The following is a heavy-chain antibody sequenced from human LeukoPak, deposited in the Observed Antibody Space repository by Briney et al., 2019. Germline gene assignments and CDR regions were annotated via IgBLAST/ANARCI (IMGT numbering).Heavy chain of an antibody. CDR3: ARDSGDWFDP. V-gene: IGHV4-31*03. CDR2: TYYSGST. Sequence: PSETLSLTCTDSGGSISSGGYYWTWIRQHPGKGLEWIGYTYYSGSTYYNPSLKSRVNISVDTSKNQFSLKLSSVTAADTAVYYCARDSGDWFDPWGQGTLVTVSS. CDR1: GGSISSGGYY. J-gene: IGHJ5*02.